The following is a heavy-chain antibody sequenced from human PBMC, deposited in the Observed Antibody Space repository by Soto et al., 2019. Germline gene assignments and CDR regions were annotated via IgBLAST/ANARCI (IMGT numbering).Heavy chain of an antibody. D-gene: IGHD5-12*01. CDR1: GFTFSSYA. CDR2: ISYDGSNK. CDR3: ARGYCGDEAGFDY. Sequence: QVQLVESGGGVVQPGRSLRLSCAASGFTFSSYAMQWVRQAPGKGLEWVAVISYDGSNKYYAYSVKGRFTISRDNSKNTVYLKMNSLRAEDTAVYYCARGYCGDEAGFDYWGEGTLVTVSS. V-gene: IGHV3-30-3*01. J-gene: IGHJ4*02.